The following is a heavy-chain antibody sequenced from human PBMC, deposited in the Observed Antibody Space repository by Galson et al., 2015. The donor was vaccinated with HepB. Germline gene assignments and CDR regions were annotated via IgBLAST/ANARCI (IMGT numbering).Heavy chain of an antibody. V-gene: IGHV3-11*05. CDR3: ARGGILRYFDRPRHFDL. J-gene: IGHJ2*01. D-gene: IGHD3-9*01. CDR2: ISSSRSYI. CDR1: GFNFSDNY. Sequence: SLRLSCAASGFNFSDNYMSWIRQAPGKGLEWVSYISSSRSYINYADSVTGRFTISRDNAKKSLYLQMNSLTAEDTAVYYCARGGILRYFDRPRHFDLWGRSTLVTVSP.